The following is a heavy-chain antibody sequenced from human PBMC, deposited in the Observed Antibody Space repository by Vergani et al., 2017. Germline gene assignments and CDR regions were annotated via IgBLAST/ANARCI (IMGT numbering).Heavy chain of an antibody. CDR3: AGLTQWLVPRWDC. V-gene: IGHV1-2*02. Sequence: QVQLVQSGAEVKKPGASVKVPCKASGYTFTGHYMHWVRQAPGQGLEWMGWINPNSGGTNNAQKFQGRVTMTRDTSISTAYRELSGLRSDDTAVYYCAGLTQWLVPRWDCWGQGTLVTVSS. CDR2: INPNSGGT. J-gene: IGHJ4*02. D-gene: IGHD6-19*01. CDR1: GYTFTGHY.